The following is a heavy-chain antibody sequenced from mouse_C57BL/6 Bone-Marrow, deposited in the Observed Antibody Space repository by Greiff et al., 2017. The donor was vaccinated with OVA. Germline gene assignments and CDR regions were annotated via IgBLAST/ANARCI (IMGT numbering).Heavy chain of an antibody. CDR2: INPGSGGT. CDR3: AIYDGYPHYFDY. D-gene: IGHD2-3*01. J-gene: IGHJ2*01. V-gene: IGHV1-54*01. Sequence: QVQLQQSGAELVRPGTSVKVSCKASGYAFTNYLIEWVKQRPGQGLEWIGVINPGSGGTTYNEKFKGKATLTADKSSSTAYMQRSSQTSEDSAVYFCAIYDGYPHYFDYWGQGTTLTVSS. CDR1: GYAFTNYL.